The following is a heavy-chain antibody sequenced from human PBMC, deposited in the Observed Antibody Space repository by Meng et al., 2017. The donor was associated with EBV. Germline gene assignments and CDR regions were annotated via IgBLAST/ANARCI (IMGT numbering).Heavy chain of an antibody. J-gene: IGHJ4*02. Sequence: QGELWQSAAGGKPPGSSVKVSCKTSGGPFRYYAISWVRQAPGQGLEWLGGFLPRLGAPNYAQKFHGRVKITADESTSTHYMDLSSLRSEDTAIYYCASESGRGYTPDYWGQGTLVTVSS. V-gene: IGHV1-69*01. CDR3: ASESGRGYTPDY. D-gene: IGHD3-10*01. CDR2: FLPRLGAP. CDR1: GGPFRYYA.